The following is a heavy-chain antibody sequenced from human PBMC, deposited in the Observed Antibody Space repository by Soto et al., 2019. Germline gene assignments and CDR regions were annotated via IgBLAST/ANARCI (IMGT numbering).Heavy chain of an antibody. D-gene: IGHD6-13*01. Sequence: SETLSLTCTVSGGSISSYYWSWIRQPPGKGLEWIGYIYYSGSTNYNPSLKSRVTISVDTSKNQFSLKLSSVTAADTAVYYCARHVYSSSWCYYYYYMDVWGKGTTVTVSS. CDR3: ARHVYSSSWCYYYYYMDV. J-gene: IGHJ6*03. CDR2: IYYSGST. CDR1: GGSISSYY. V-gene: IGHV4-59*08.